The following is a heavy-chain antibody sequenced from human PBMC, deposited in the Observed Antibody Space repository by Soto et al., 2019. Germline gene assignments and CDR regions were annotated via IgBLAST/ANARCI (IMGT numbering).Heavy chain of an antibody. J-gene: IGHJ4*02. V-gene: IGHV4-34*01. CDR1: GGSFSGYY. CDR3: ARVRGENYGSGSQHFDY. CDR2: INHSGST. Sequence: SETLSLTCAVYGGSFSGYYWRWIRQPPGKGLEWIGEINHSGSTNYNPSLKSRVTISVDTSKNQFSLKLSSVTAADTAVYYCARVRGENYGSGSQHFDYWGQGTLVTISS. D-gene: IGHD3-10*01.